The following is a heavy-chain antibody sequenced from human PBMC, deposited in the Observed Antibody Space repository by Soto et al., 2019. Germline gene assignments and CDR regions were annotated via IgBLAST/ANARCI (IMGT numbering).Heavy chain of an antibody. J-gene: IGHJ4*02. CDR2: ISYDGSNK. D-gene: IGHD3-22*01. CDR1: GFTFSSYG. Sequence: PGGSLRLSCAASGFTFSSYGMHWVRQAPGKGLEWVAVISYDGSNKYYADSVKGRFTISRDNSKNTLYLQMNSLRAEDTAVYYCAKNPGYYYDSTGYHFDYCGQGTLVTVSS. CDR3: AKNPGYYYDSTGYHFDY. V-gene: IGHV3-30*18.